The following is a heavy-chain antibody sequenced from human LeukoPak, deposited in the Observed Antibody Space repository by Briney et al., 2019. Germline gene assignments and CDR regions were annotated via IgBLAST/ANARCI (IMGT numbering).Heavy chain of an antibody. V-gene: IGHV3-66*01. J-gene: IGHJ4*02. CDR3: AIRKSGNAIDY. D-gene: IGHD5-12*01. CDR2: IYSGGST. Sequence: GGSLRLSCAASGFAVSSNYMSWVRQAPGKGLEWVAVIYSGGSTNYADSVKGRFTISRDNSKNTLNLLMNSLRAEDTAVYYCAIRKSGNAIDYWGQGTLVTVSS. CDR1: GFAVSSNY.